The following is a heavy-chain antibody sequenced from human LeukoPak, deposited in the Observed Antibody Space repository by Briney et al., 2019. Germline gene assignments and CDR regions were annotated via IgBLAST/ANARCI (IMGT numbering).Heavy chain of an antibody. Sequence: GGSLRLSCAASGFTFSSYEMNWVRQAPGKGLEWVSHISSSGSTIYYADSVKGRFTISRDNAKNSVYLQMNSLRAEDTAVYYCARRLYSSIDYWGQGTLVTVSS. CDR3: ARRLYSSIDY. V-gene: IGHV3-48*03. D-gene: IGHD6-13*01. CDR1: GFTFSSYE. J-gene: IGHJ4*02. CDR2: ISSSGSTI.